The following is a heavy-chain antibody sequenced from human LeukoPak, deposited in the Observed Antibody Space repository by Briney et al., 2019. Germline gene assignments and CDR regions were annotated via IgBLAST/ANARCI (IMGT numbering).Heavy chain of an antibody. Sequence: SVKVSCKASGYTFSGFYIHWVRQAPGQGLEWMGGLIPVFGTPNYAQRFQGRVTLTADTSTKTVYMEMTGLRSEDTAVYYCARSLGYYYDSTGSQGDYWGQGTLVTVSS. V-gene: IGHV1-69*06. CDR1: GYTFSGFY. D-gene: IGHD3-22*01. CDR2: LIPVFGTP. J-gene: IGHJ4*02. CDR3: ARSLGYYYDSTGSQGDY.